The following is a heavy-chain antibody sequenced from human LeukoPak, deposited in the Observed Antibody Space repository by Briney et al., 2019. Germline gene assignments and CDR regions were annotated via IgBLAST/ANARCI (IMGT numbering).Heavy chain of an antibody. J-gene: IGHJ4*02. CDR3: ARDLNWYDSSGSYYFDY. Sequence: SVTVSCKASGGTFSSYAISWVRQAPGQGLEWMGGIIPIFGTANYAQKFQGRVTITADESTSTAYMELSSLRSEDTAVYYCARDLNWYDSSGSYYFDYWGQGTLVTVSS. CDR1: GGTFSSYA. V-gene: IGHV1-69*01. CDR2: IIPIFGTA. D-gene: IGHD3-22*01.